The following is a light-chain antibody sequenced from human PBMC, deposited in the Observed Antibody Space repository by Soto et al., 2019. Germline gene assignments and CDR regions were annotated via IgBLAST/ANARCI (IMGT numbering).Light chain of an antibody. CDR1: QGISNY. Sequence: DIQMTQSPSSLSAYVGDRVTITCRASQGISNYLAWYQQKPGKVPKLLIYSASTLQSGVPSRFSGSGSGTDFTLTISSLEPEDVATYYCQHYNNAPYTFGQGTKLEIK. V-gene: IGKV1-27*01. CDR3: QHYNNAPYT. J-gene: IGKJ2*01. CDR2: SAS.